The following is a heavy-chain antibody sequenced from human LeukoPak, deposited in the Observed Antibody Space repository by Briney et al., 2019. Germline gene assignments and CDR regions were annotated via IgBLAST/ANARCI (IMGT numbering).Heavy chain of an antibody. CDR1: GFTFSNYW. CDR3: ARDCDSSTCYDY. J-gene: IGHJ4*02. CDR2: IKQDGSEK. V-gene: IGHV3-7*01. Sequence: AGGSLRLSCVASGFTFSNYWMAWVRQAPGMGLQWVANIKQDGSEKYHVESVRGRFTISRDNAKNSLYLQMNSLRAQDTAVYYCARDCDSSTCYDYWGQGTLVTVSS. D-gene: IGHD2-2*01.